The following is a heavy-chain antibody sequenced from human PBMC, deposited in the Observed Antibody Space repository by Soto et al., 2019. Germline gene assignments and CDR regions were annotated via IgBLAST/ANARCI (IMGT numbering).Heavy chain of an antibody. CDR2: IYYSGST. CDR3: ARAAMRSGYYYGMDV. D-gene: IGHD3-3*01. V-gene: IGHV4-59*01. J-gene: IGHJ6*02. Sequence: SETLSLTCIVSGGSISSYYWSWIRQPPGKGLEWIGYIYYSGSTNYNPSLKSRVTISVDTSKNQFSLKLSSVTAADTAVYYCARAAMRSGYYYGMDVWGQGTTVTVSS. CDR1: GGSISSYY.